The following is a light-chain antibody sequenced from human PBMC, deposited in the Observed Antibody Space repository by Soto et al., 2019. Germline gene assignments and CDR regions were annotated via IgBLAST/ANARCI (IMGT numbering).Light chain of an antibody. V-gene: IGKV3-20*01. CDR1: QSVGSSY. J-gene: IGKJ5*01. CDR3: QQYGSSPPIT. Sequence: EIVLTQSPGTLSLSPGERATLSCRASQSVGSSYLAWYQQKPGQAPRLLIYGASSRATGIPDRFSGSGSGTDFTLTISRLEPEAFAVYYCQQYGSSPPITFGQGTRLEI. CDR2: GAS.